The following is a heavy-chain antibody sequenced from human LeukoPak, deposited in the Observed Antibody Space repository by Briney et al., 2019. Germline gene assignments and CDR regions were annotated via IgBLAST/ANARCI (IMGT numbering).Heavy chain of an antibody. CDR2: IIPILGIA. D-gene: IGHD3-10*01. V-gene: IGHV1-69*04. J-gene: IGHJ5*02. CDR3: ATLIRMVRGVESIS. Sequence: GASVKVSCKASGGTFSSYAISWVRRAPGQGLEWMGRIIPILGIANYAQKFQGRVTMTEDTSTDTAYMELSSLRSEDTAVYYCATLIRMVRGVESISWGQGTLVTVSS. CDR1: GGTFSSYA.